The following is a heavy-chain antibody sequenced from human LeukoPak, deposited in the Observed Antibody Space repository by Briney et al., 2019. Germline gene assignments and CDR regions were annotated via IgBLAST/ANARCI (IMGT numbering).Heavy chain of an antibody. J-gene: IGHJ4*02. D-gene: IGHD3-22*01. V-gene: IGHV4-39*02. CDR3: ARLYYYDSSGPPL. CDR2: IYYTGRT. Sequence: SETLSLTCTVSGGSTSSSSYYWGWIRQPPGKGLEWIGNIYYTGRTYYNPSLKSRVTISVDTSKNHFSLKLSSVSAADTAVYYCARLYYYDSSGPPLWGQGTLVTVSS. CDR1: GGSTSSSSYY.